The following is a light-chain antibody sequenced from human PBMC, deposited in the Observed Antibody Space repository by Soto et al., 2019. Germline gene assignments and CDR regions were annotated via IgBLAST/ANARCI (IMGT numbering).Light chain of an antibody. Sequence: QPVLTQPPSASGTPGQRVTISCSGSSSNIGSNYVYWYQQFPVTAPKLLIYRNNQRPSGVPDRFSGSKSGTSASLAISGLRSQDEADYYCATWDDSLSAWVFGGGTKLTVL. J-gene: IGLJ3*02. CDR1: SSNIGSNY. CDR3: ATWDDSLSAWV. CDR2: RNN. V-gene: IGLV1-47*01.